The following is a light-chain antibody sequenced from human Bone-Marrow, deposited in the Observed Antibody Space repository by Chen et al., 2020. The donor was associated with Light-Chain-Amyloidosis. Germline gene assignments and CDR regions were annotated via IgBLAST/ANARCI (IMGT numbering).Light chain of an antibody. CDR2: EVT. Sequence: QSALTQPASGSGSPGQSIPLPCTGTSSDVGGDNHVSWYQQHPDKAPKLMIYEVTNRPSWVPDRFSGSKSDNTASLTISGLQTEDEADYFCSSYTITNTLVFGSGTRVTVL. CDR1: SSDVGGDNH. CDR3: SSYTITNTLV. V-gene: IGLV2-14*01. J-gene: IGLJ1*01.